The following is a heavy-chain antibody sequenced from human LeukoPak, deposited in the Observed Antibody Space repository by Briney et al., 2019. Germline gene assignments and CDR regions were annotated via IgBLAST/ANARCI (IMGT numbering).Heavy chain of an antibody. Sequence: GGSLRLSCAASGFTFSNAWMSWVRQAPGKGLEWVGRIKSKTDGGTTDYAAPVKSRFTISRDDSKNTLYLQMNSLKTEDTAVYYCTTDLEVVAARNWFDPWGQGTLVTVSS. D-gene: IGHD2-15*01. CDR3: TTDLEVVAARNWFDP. CDR1: GFTFSNAW. V-gene: IGHV3-15*01. CDR2: IKSKTDGGTT. J-gene: IGHJ5*02.